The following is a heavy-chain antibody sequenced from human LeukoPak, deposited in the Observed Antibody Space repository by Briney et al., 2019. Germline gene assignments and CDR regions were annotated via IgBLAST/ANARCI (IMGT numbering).Heavy chain of an antibody. D-gene: IGHD3-10*01. CDR2: IKQKGNT. CDR3: AREGWPKVRYGLTKDGFDV. V-gene: IGHV4-34*01. Sequence: SPTQSLTCGLDGGSLSSYYSSWIRQTPWKGLEWLGEIKQKGNTNSDPSLRSGTTFPVETANNQCILKLTSLTAADTAMYYCAREGWPKVRYGLTKDGFDVWGQGTMVTVFS. J-gene: IGHJ3*01. CDR1: GGSLSSYY.